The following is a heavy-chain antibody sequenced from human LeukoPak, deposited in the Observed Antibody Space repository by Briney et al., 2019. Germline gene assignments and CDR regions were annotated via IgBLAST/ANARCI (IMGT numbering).Heavy chain of an antibody. CDR3: ARETPSAFNI. Sequence: GGSLRLSCTASGFTFSSYEMNWVRQAPGKGLEWVSYISSSAGSRYYADSVQGRFTISRDNAKNSLYLQMSSLRVEDMAIYYCARETPSAFNIWGQGTMVTVSS. CDR1: GFTFSSYE. V-gene: IGHV3-48*03. J-gene: IGHJ3*02. CDR2: ISSSAGSR. D-gene: IGHD2-15*01.